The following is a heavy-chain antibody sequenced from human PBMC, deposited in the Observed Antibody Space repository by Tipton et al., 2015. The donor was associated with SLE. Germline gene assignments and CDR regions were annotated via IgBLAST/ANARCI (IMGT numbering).Heavy chain of an antibody. CDR1: GFTVNGDY. CDR3: VRGPLVLVPAAYFDY. D-gene: IGHD2-2*01. J-gene: IGHJ4*02. Sequence: SLRLSCAGSGFTVNGDYMTWVRQAPGKGLEWVSVIYSGGSTYYADSVKGRFTISRDNSKNTLYLQMNSLRAEDTAFYHCVRGPLVLVPAAYFDYWGQGTLVTVSS. V-gene: IGHV3-53*05. CDR2: IYSGGST.